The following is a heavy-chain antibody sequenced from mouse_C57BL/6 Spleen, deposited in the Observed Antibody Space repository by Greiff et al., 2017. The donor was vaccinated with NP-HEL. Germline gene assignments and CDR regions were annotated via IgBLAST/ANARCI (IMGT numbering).Heavy chain of an antibody. CDR2: IYPRSGNT. CDR1: GYTFTSSG. J-gene: IGHJ4*01. V-gene: IGHV1-81*01. D-gene: IGHD3-3*01. Sequence: QVQLQQSGAELARPGASVKLSCKASGYTFTSSGISWVKQRTGQGLEWIGEIYPRSGNTYYNEKFKGKATLTADKSSSTAYMELRSLTSEDSAVYFCARGRDRYYAMDYWGQGTSVTVSS. CDR3: ARGRDRYYAMDY.